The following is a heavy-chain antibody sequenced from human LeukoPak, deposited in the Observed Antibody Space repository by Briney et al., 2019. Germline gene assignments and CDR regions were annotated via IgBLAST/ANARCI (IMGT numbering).Heavy chain of an antibody. CDR2: ISGSGGST. V-gene: IGHV3-23*01. D-gene: IGHD3-9*01. CDR1: GFTFSSYA. Sequence: GGSLRLSCAASGFTFSSYAMSWVRQAPGKGLEGVSAISGSGGSTYYADSVKGRFTISRDNSKNTLYLQMNSLRAEDTAVYYCAKVLKHDILTGYNEYYFDYWGQGTLVTVSS. J-gene: IGHJ4*02. CDR3: AKVLKHDILTGYNEYYFDY.